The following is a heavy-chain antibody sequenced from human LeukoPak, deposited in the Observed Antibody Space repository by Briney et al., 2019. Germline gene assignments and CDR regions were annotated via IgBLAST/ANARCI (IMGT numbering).Heavy chain of an antibody. J-gene: IGHJ6*03. D-gene: IGHD3-22*01. Sequence: SETLSLTCAVYGGSFNTYYWNWIRQSPGKGLEWIGEISHRGRTYYNLSLKSRVTISIDTSKNQFSLKLSSVTAADTAAYYCARGRFDYYDSSGYYRPREYYSYYYYMDVWGKGTTVTISS. CDR2: ISHRGRT. CDR3: ARGRFDYYDSSGYYRPREYYSYYYYMDV. V-gene: IGHV4-34*01. CDR1: GGSFNTYY.